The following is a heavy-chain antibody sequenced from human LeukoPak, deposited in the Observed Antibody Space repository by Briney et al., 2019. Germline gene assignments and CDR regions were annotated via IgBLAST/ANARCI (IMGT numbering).Heavy chain of an antibody. CDR3: ARDQRGVPFDY. CDR2: IRYDGTTI. Sequence: GGPLRLSCVASGLTFSNYGIHWVRPASGQGLEWVTYIRYDGTTIYYADSVKGRFTISRDNSKNTVYLQMNSLRVEDTAVYYCARDQRGVPFDYWGQGTLLTVSS. D-gene: IGHD3-10*01. V-gene: IGHV3-30*02. J-gene: IGHJ4*02. CDR1: GLTFSNYG.